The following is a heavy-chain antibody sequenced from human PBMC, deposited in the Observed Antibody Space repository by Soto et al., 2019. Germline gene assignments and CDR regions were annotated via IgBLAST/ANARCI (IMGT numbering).Heavy chain of an antibody. CDR3: ARGKRVYDFWSGYYFY. CDR1: GGSFSGYY. J-gene: IGHJ4*02. Sequence: SETLSLTCAVYGGSFSGYYWSWIRQPPGKGLEWIGEINHSGSTNYNPSLKSRVTISVDTSKNQFSLKLSSVTAADTAVYYCARGKRVYDFWSGYYFYWGQGTLVTVS. CDR2: INHSGST. D-gene: IGHD3-3*01. V-gene: IGHV4-34*01.